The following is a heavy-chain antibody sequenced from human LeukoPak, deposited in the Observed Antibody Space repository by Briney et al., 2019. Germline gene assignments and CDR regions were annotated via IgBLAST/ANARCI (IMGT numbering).Heavy chain of an antibody. Sequence: GGSLTLSCAASGFTVSSNYMSWVRQAPGEWMEWVSVIYTGGSTYYADSVKGRLTISRDNSKNTLYLQMDSLRAEDTAVYYCARLGGKGAFDYWGQGTLVTVSS. CDR2: IYTGGST. CDR3: ARLGGKGAFDY. V-gene: IGHV3-53*01. D-gene: IGHD3-10*01. CDR1: GFTVSSNY. J-gene: IGHJ4*02.